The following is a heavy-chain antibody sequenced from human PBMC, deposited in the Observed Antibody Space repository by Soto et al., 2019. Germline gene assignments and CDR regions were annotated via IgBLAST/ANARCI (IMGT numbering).Heavy chain of an antibody. CDR1: GFTFGDYA. CDR3: TRDYYDSSGYYY. V-gene: IGHV3-49*04. Sequence: GGSLRLSCTASGFTFGDYAMSWVRQAPGKGLEWVGFIRSKAYGGTTEYAASVKGRFTISRDDSKSIAYLQMNSLKTEDTAVYYCTRDYYDSSGYYYWGQGTLVTVSS. CDR2: IRSKAYGGTT. J-gene: IGHJ4*02. D-gene: IGHD3-22*01.